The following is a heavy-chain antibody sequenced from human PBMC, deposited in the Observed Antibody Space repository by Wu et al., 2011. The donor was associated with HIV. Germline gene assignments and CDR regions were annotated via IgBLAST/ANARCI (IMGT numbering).Heavy chain of an antibody. D-gene: IGHD4-23*01. Sequence: QVQLVQSGAEVKKPGSSVKVSCKASGGTFSSYAISWVRQAPGQGLEWMGRIIPIFGTSNYAQKFQGRVTINMDKSTSTAYMELSSLTSEDTAVYYCVRDLGGNEEYWGQGTLVTVSS. CDR1: GGTFSSYA. CDR3: VRDLGGNEEY. CDR2: IIPIFGTS. V-gene: IGHV1-69*05. J-gene: IGHJ4*02.